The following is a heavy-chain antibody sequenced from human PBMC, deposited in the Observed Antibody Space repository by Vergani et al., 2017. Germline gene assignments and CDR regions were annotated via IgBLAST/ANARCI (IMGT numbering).Heavy chain of an antibody. D-gene: IGHD4-17*01. V-gene: IGHV3-23*04. CDR1: GFTFSSYG. J-gene: IGHJ2*01. Sequence: VQLVESGGGVVQPGRSLRLSCAASGFTFSSYGMHWVRQAPGKGLEWVSAISGSGGSTYYADSVKGRFTISRDNSKNTLYLQMNSLRAEDTAVYYCARDGNDYGDYWEGXFDLWGRGTLVTVSS. CDR2: ISGSGGST. CDR3: ARDGNDYGDYWEGXFDL.